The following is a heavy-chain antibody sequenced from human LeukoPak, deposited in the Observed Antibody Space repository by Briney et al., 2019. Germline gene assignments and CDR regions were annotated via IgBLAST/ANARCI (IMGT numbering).Heavy chain of an antibody. CDR1: GFTFSSYS. D-gene: IGHD1-7*01. V-gene: IGHV3-48*01. CDR2: ISSSSSTI. J-gene: IGHJ4*02. CDR3: AKDERNWNYNLASQTYD. Sequence: GGSLRLSCAASGFTFSSYSMNWVRQAPGKGLEWVSYISSSSSTIYYADSVKGRFTVSRDNSKNTLYLQMSSLRAEDTAVYYCAKDERNWNYNLASQTYDWGQGTLVTVSS.